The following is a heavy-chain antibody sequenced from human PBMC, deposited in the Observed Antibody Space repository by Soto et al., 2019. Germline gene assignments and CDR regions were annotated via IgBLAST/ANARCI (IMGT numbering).Heavy chain of an antibody. CDR3: AVLITMVRGGRLVDY. CDR2: ISAYNGNT. V-gene: IGHV1-18*01. Sequence: ASVKVSCKASGYTFTSYGISWVRQAPGQGLEWMGWISAYNGNTNYAQKLQGRVTMTTDTSTSTAYMELRSLRSDDTAVYYCAVLITMVRGGRLVDYWGQGTLVTVSS. CDR1: GYTFTSYG. D-gene: IGHD3-10*01. J-gene: IGHJ4*02.